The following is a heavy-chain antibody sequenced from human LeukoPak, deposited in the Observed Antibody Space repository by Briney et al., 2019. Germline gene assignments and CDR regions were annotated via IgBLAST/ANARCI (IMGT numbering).Heavy chain of an antibody. Sequence: GGSLRLSCAASGFTFSDYYMSWIHQAPGKGLEWVSYISSSGSTIYYADSVKGRFTISRDNAKNSLYLQMNSLRAEDTAVYYCARTVVITSPFDYWGQGTLVTVSS. CDR2: ISSSGSTI. D-gene: IGHD3-22*01. V-gene: IGHV3-11*01. CDR1: GFTFSDYY. CDR3: ARTVVITSPFDY. J-gene: IGHJ4*02.